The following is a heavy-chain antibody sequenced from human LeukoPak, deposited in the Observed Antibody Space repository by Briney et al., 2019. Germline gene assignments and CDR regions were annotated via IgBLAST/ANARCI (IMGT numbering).Heavy chain of an antibody. D-gene: IGHD2-2*01. Sequence: KPSETLSLTCAVSGYSISSGYYWGWLRQPPGKGLEWIGSIYHSGSTYYNPSLKSRVTISVDTSKNQFSLKLSSVTAADTAVYYCASSPTYYCSSTSCYQNAFDIWGQGTMVTVSS. V-gene: IGHV4-38-2*01. CDR1: GYSISSGYY. J-gene: IGHJ3*02. CDR3: ASSPTYYCSSTSCYQNAFDI. CDR2: IYHSGST.